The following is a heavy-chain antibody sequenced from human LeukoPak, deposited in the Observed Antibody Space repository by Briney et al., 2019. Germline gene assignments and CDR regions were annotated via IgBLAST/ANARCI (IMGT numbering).Heavy chain of an antibody. CDR3: ARGFGSGTSPIDL. D-gene: IGHD3-10*01. CDR2: IYATDLT. Sequence: SETLPLTCTVSGRSIRSVYWNWIRQSAGKGLEWIGRIYATDLTNYNPSLKSRVTLSVDMSKNELSLTLKSVTAADTAVYYCARGFGSGTSPIDLWGQGALVTVSS. CDR1: GRSIRSVY. V-gene: IGHV4-4*07. J-gene: IGHJ5*02.